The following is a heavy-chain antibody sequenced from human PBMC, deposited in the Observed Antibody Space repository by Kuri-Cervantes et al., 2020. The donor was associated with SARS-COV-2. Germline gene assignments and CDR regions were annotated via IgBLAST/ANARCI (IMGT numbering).Heavy chain of an antibody. CDR1: GFSLSRYT. V-gene: IGHV3-73*01. J-gene: IGHJ4*02. CDR2: VRGKANNYAT. CDR3: TTLIDY. Sequence: GESLKISCAASGFSLSRYTMNWVRQGSGKGLEWVGRVRGKANNYATAYAASVKGRFTISRDDSKNMAYLQMNSLKTEDTAVYYCTTLIDYWGQGALVTVSS.